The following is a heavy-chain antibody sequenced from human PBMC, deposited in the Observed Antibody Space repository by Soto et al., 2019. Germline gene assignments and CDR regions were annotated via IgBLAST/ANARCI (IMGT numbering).Heavy chain of an antibody. CDR3: AKPPSPHDYYYYGMAV. CDR1: GFTFSSYA. CDR2: ISGSGGST. V-gene: IGHV3-23*01. J-gene: IGHJ6*02. Sequence: GGSLRLSCAASGFTFSSYAMSWVRQAPGKGLEWVSAISGSGGSTYYADSVKGRFTISRDNSKNTLYLQMNSLRAEDTAVYYCAKPPSPHDYYYYGMAVWGQGTSVTVSS.